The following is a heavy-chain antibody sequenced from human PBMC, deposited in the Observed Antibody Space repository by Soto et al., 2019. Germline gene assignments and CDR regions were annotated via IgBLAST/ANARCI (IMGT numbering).Heavy chain of an antibody. D-gene: IGHD2-2*01. CDR2: IMPMFGVT. V-gene: IGHV1-69*12. CDR1: GGTFNSRT. J-gene: IGHJ6*02. CDR3: AGEGVTSSMSLPWMGYHYYGLDV. Sequence: QAQLVQSGAEVKKPGSSVKVSCRASGGTFNSRTISWVRQAPGQGLEWMGGIMPMFGVTNYARKFQGRLTMTANESTTTAYMEVSSLTSDDTAVYYCAGEGVTSSMSLPWMGYHYYGLDVWGQGTTVIVSS.